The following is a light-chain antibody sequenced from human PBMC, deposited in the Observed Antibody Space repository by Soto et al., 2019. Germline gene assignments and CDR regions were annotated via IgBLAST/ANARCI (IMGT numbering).Light chain of an antibody. J-gene: IGKJ5*01. CDR2: DAS. CDR3: QQRSNWPVT. CDR1: RSISSS. Sequence: EIVLTQSPGTLSLSPGESATLSCRASRSISSSLAWYQQKPGQAPRLLIYDASNRATGIPARFSGSGSGTDFTLTISSLEPEDFAVYYCQQRSNWPVTFGQGTRLEVK. V-gene: IGKV3-11*01.